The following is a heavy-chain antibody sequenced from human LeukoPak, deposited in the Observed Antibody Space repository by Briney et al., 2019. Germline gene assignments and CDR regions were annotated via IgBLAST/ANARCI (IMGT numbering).Heavy chain of an antibody. CDR1: GYTFIDYY. D-gene: IGHD6-13*01. J-gene: IGHJ6*02. CDR3: ATGNYSIAAADPLYYYYGMDV. V-gene: IGHV1-2*02. Sequence: ASVNVSCKASGYTFIDYYIHWVRQAPGQGLEWMGWINPNSGVARYSQRFQGRVALARDTSINTAYMEVRSLTSDDTAVYYCATGNYSIAAADPLYYYYGMDVWGQGTTVTVSS. CDR2: INPNSGVA.